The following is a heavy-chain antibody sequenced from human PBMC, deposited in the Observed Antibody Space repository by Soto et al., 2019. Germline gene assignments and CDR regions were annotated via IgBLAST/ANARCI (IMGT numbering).Heavy chain of an antibody. CDR2: IYWDDDK. Sequence: SGPTLVNPTQTLTLTCTFSGFSLSTNGVGVGWIRQPPGKALEWLALIYWDDDKRYSPSLKNRLTITKDTSKNQVVLTMSNMDPVDTATYYCAHRSIAASGSLFDYWGQGTLVTVSS. CDR3: AHRSIAASGSLFDY. V-gene: IGHV2-5*02. J-gene: IGHJ4*02. D-gene: IGHD6-13*01. CDR1: GFSLSTNGVG.